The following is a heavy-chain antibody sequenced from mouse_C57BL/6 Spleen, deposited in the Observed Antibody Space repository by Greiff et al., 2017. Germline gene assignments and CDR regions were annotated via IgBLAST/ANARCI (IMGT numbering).Heavy chain of an antibody. J-gene: IGHJ3*01. Sequence: VQLQQSGAELVKPGASVKLSCTASGFNINDYYMHWVKQRTEQGLEWIGRIDPEDGETKYAPKFQGKATITADTSSNTAYLQLSSLTSEDTAVYYCAREDDGYSLAYWGQGTLVTVSA. V-gene: IGHV14-2*01. CDR1: GFNINDYY. CDR2: IDPEDGET. CDR3: AREDDGYSLAY. D-gene: IGHD2-3*01.